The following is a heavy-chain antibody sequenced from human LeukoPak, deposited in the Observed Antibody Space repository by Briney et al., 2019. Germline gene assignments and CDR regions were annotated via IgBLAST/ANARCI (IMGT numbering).Heavy chain of an antibody. J-gene: IGHJ4*02. CDR3: ARDQNTMVRGATYDY. CDR1: GYTFTGYY. D-gene: IGHD3-10*01. V-gene: IGHV1-2*02. CDR2: INPNSGCT. Sequence: ASVKVSCKASGYTFTGYYMHWVRQAPGQGLECMGWINPNSGCTNYAQKFQGRVTMTRDTSISTAYMELSRLRSDDTAVYYCARDQNTMVRGATYDYWGQGTLVTVSS.